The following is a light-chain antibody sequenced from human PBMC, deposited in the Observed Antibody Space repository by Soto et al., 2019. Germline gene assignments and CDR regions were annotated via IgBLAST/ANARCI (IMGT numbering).Light chain of an antibody. CDR3: QSYDSSLSGYA. Sequence: QSVLTQPPSVSEAPGQGVTISCTGSSSNIGAGFDVHWYQQLPGTAPKVLIYGDHNRPSGVPERFFGSKSGTSASLAITGLQPEDEADYYCQSYDSSLSGYAFGGGTQLTVL. CDR1: SSNIGAGFD. J-gene: IGLJ2*01. V-gene: IGLV1-40*01. CDR2: GDH.